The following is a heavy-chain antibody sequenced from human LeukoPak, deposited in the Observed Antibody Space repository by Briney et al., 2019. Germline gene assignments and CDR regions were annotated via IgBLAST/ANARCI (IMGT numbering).Heavy chain of an antibody. Sequence: PSETLSLTCTVSGGSISGYYWNWLRQPPGKGLEGLVYTYYSGTSNYNPSLKSRVTISVDASKNQFSLKLTSVTAADTAVYYCARLIGGAGPGIDYWGQGSLVTVSS. V-gene: IGHV4-59*01. J-gene: IGHJ4*02. D-gene: IGHD3-16*01. CDR3: ARLIGGAGPGIDY. CDR1: GGSISGYY. CDR2: TYYSGTS.